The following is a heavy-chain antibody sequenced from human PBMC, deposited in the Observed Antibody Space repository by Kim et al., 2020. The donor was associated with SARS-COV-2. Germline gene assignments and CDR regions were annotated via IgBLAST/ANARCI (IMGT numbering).Heavy chain of an antibody. CDR2: IYYSGST. D-gene: IGHD2-21*02. Sequence: SETLSLTCTVSGCSISSYYWSWIRQPPGKGLEWIGYIYYSGSTNYNPSLKSRVTISVDTPKNQFPRKLSSVTAADTAVYYCARVSEDGGNSCPSYWDFDLWGRGTLVTVSS. V-gene: IGHV4-59*01. J-gene: IGHJ2*01. CDR3: ARVSEDGGNSCPSYWDFDL. CDR1: GCSISSYY.